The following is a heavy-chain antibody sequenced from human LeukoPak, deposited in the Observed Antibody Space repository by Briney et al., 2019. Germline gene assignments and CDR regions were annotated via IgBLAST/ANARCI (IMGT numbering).Heavy chain of an antibody. CDR3: AKARGYSKDAFDI. J-gene: IGHJ3*02. CDR2: ISGSGGST. Sequence: GGSLRLSCAASGFTFSSYAMSWVRQAPGRGLEWVSAISGSGGSTYYADSVKGRFTISRDNSKNTLYLQMNSLRAEDTAVYYCAKARGYSKDAFDIWGQGTMVTVSS. D-gene: IGHD2-15*01. V-gene: IGHV3-23*01. CDR1: GFTFSSYA.